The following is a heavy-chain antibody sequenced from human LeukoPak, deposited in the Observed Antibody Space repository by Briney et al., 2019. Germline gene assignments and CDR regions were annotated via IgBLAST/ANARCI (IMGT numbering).Heavy chain of an antibody. D-gene: IGHD7-27*01. V-gene: IGHV3-48*01. J-gene: IGHJ4*02. CDR1: GFTFSSYS. Sequence: SGGSLRLSCAASGFTFSSYSMNWVRQAPGKGLEWVSYISSSSSTIYYADSVKGRFTISRDNAKNSLYLQMNSLRAEDTAVYYCARDENWESRVADYWGQGTLVTVSS. CDR2: ISSSSSTI. CDR3: ARDENWESRVADY.